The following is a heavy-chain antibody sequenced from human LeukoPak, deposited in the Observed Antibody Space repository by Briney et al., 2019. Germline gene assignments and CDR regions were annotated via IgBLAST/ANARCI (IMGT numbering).Heavy chain of an antibody. CDR1: GYTFTGYY. CDR2: INPNSGGT. V-gene: IGHV1-2*02. J-gene: IGHJ3*02. Sequence: ASVKVSCKASGYTFTGYYMYWVRQAPGQGLEWMGWINPNSGGTNYAQKFQGRVTMTGDTPISTVYMELCRLTSDDAAVYYCARDRGSYFHDAFDIWGQGTMVTVSS. D-gene: IGHD1-26*01. CDR3: ARDRGSYFHDAFDI.